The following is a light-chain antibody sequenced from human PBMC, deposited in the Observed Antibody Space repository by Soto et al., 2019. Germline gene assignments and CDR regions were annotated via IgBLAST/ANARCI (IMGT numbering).Light chain of an antibody. V-gene: IGKV3-15*01. J-gene: IGKJ1*01. CDR2: GAS. CDR1: QSVSSN. Sequence: EIVMTQSPATLSVSPGERATLSCRASQSVSSNLAWYQQKPGQAPRLLIYGASTRATGIPARFSGSGSGTEFILTISSLQSEDFALYYCQHYNNWPPWTFGQGTKVEIK. CDR3: QHYNNWPPWT.